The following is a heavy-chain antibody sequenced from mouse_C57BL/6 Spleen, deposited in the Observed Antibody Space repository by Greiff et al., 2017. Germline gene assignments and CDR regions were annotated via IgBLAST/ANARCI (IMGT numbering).Heavy chain of an antibody. V-gene: IGHV1-52*01. J-gene: IGHJ2*01. CDR1: GYTFTSYW. CDR2: IDPSDSAT. CDR3: ANLGFDY. Sequence: QVQLQQPGAELVRPGSSVQLSCKASGYTFTSYWMHWVKQRPIQGLEWIGNIDPSDSATHYNQKFKDKATLTVDKSSSTAYMQLSSLTSEDSAVYYCANLGFDYWGQGTTLTVSS.